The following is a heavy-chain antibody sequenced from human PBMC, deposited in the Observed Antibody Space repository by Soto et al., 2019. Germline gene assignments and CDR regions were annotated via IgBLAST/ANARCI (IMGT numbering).Heavy chain of an antibody. CDR2: IIPVYGTV. D-gene: IGHD2-8*02. CDR1: GGTFGHNG. CDR3: ARDGGVKGMTTILDY. V-gene: IGHV1-69*14. J-gene: IGHJ4*02. Sequence: QVQLVQSGTEVTKPGSSVQVSCKLSGGTFGHNGISWVRQVPGQGLEWLGGIIPVYGTVNYALKFLGKVSITADKSTSTAYMELSGLRPEDTALYFCARDGGVKGMTTILDYWGQGTLIHVSS.